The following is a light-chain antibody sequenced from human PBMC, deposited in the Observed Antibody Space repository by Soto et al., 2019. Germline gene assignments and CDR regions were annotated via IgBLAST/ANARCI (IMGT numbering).Light chain of an antibody. CDR1: SSDVGGSNY. J-gene: IGLJ2*01. CDR2: DVH. V-gene: IGLV2-14*01. Sequence: QSVLTQPPSVSGSPGQSITISCTGTSSDVGGSNYVSWYQQHPGKAPKLMIYDVHNRPSGISNRFSGSKSGNTASLTISGLQAEDEADYYCSSYRSGSTLVFGGGTKLTVL. CDR3: SSYRSGSTLV.